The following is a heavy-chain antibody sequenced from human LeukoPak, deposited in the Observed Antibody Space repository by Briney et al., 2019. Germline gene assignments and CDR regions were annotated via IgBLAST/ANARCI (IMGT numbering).Heavy chain of an antibody. V-gene: IGHV3-13*01. CDR1: GFTFSNYD. CDR2: IGTAGDT. D-gene: IGHD6-13*01. CDR3: VSSPAYSSSWDAIDN. Sequence: GGSLTLSCAASGFTFSNYDMHWVRQAAGKGLEWVSGIGTAGDTYYPGSVKGRFTISRENAKNSLYLQMNSLSAGDTAVYFCVSSPAYSSSWDAIDNWGQGTLVTVSS. J-gene: IGHJ4*02.